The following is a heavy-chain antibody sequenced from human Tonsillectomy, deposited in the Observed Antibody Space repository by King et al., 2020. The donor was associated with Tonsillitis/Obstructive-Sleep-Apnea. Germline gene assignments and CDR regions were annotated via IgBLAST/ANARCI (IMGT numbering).Heavy chain of an antibody. D-gene: IGHD3-3*01. V-gene: IGHV4-59*01. CDR3: ARGHYDFWSGPLYYYYGMDV. CDR2: IYYSGIT. Sequence: QLQESGPGLVKPSETLSLTCTVSGGSISSYYWSWIRQPPGKGLEWLGYIYYSGITNYNPSLQSRVTISVDTSKNQFSLKLSSVTAADTAVYYCARGHYDFWSGPLYYYYGMDVWGQGTTVTVSS. CDR1: GGSISSYY. J-gene: IGHJ6*02.